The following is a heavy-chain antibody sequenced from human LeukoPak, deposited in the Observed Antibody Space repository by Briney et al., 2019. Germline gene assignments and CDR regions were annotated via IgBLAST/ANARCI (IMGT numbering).Heavy chain of an antibody. V-gene: IGHV3-30*02. J-gene: IGHJ3*02. CDR1: GFTFSSYS. CDR2: IRYDGSNK. D-gene: IGHD3-22*01. Sequence: GGSLRLSCAASGFTFSSYSMNWVRQAPGKGLEWVAFIRYDGSNKYYADSVKGRFTISRDNSKNTLYLQMNSLRAEDTAVYYCAKGHYYDSSGYSNDAFDIWGQGTMVTVSS. CDR3: AKGHYYDSSGYSNDAFDI.